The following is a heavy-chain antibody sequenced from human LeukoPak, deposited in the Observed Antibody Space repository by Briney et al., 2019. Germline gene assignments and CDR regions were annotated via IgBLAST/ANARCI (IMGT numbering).Heavy chain of an antibody. Sequence: GGSLRLSCVASGFTFSTYGMHWVRQAPGKGLEWLTYIRHDGNDEYYADSVKGRFTISRDNSKNTLYLQMNSLRAEDTAVYYCASGGDYYDSSGYYLDLDYWGQGTLVTVSS. J-gene: IGHJ4*02. CDR1: GFTFSTYG. CDR3: ASGGDYYDSSGYYLDLDY. D-gene: IGHD3-22*01. CDR2: IRHDGNDE. V-gene: IGHV3-30*02.